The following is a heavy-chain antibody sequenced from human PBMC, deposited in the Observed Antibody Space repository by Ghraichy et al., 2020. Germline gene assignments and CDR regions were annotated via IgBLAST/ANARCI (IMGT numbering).Heavy chain of an antibody. J-gene: IGHJ4*02. CDR1: GFTFKNFA. V-gene: IGHV3-30*01. CDR2: ISFDGGNK. D-gene: IGHD6-13*01. Sequence: GGSLRLSCAASGFTFKNFAMHWVRQAPGKGLGSVAIISFDGGNKYYVDSVKGRFTISRDNSKNTLHLQMNSLRGDDTAIYYCARDMGSFSKIDYWGQGTLVTVSP. CDR3: ARDMGSFSKIDY.